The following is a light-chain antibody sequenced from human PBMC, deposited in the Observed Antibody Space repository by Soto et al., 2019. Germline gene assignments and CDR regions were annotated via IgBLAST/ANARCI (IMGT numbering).Light chain of an antibody. CDR2: GAS. CDR3: QQYNKWPRT. V-gene: IGKV3-15*01. Sequence: EIVMTQSPVTLSVSPGDRATLSCRASQSVSSNLAWYQQKPGQAPRLLIYGASTRATGVPARFSGSASGTEFTLTISSPQSEDFAVYYCQQYNKWPRTFGQGTKVEIK. J-gene: IGKJ1*01. CDR1: QSVSSN.